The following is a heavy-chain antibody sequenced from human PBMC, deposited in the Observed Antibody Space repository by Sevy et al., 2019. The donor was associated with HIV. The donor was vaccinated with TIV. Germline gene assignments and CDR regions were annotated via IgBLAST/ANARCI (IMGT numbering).Heavy chain of an antibody. D-gene: IGHD3-10*01. CDR2: INPSGGSS. J-gene: IGHJ3*02. V-gene: IGHV1-46*01. Sequence: ASVKVSCKASAYTFTSFYIHWVRQAPGQGLEWMGVINPSGGSSSYAQRFQGRVTMTRDTSTSTVYMEVTSLRSEDTAVYYCAREPEGDGSGSDAFDIWGQGTLVTVSS. CDR1: AYTFTSFY. CDR3: AREPEGDGSGSDAFDI.